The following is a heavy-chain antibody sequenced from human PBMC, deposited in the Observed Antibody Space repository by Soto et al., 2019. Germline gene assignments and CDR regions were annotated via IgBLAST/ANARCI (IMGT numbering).Heavy chain of an antibody. CDR2: VHYSGST. Sequence: SETLSLTCTVSGGSINGFYWGWIRQPPGMGLEWIGSVHYSGSTYFNPSLRGRVTISRDNSKNTLYLQMNSLRAEDTAVYYCARDERSCDYWGQGTLVTVSS. V-gene: IGHV4-59*01. CDR3: ARDERSCDY. D-gene: IGHD6-25*01. J-gene: IGHJ4*02. CDR1: GGSINGFY.